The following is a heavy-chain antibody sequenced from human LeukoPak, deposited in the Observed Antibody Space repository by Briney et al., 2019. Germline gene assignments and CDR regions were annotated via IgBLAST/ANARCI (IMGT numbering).Heavy chain of an antibody. CDR2: ISSSSSYT. Sequence: GGSLRLSCAASGFTFSDYYMSWIRQAPGKGLEWVSYISSSSSYTNYADSVKGRFTISRDNAKNSLYLQMNSLRAEDTAVYYCAREDGELITPNGDYWGQGTLVTVSS. D-gene: IGHD3-10*01. J-gene: IGHJ4*02. CDR3: AREDGELITPNGDY. V-gene: IGHV3-11*06. CDR1: GFTFSDYY.